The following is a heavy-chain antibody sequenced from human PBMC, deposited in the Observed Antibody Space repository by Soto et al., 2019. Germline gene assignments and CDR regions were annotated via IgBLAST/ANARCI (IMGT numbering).Heavy chain of an antibody. D-gene: IGHD3-10*01. V-gene: IGHV3-23*01. Sequence: GGAPRPSPGSPGFPLFAHALNLGPQIPGKGLEWVCGIGGSGTTIYCADSVKGRFTISRDNFGNTMYLQMNSVRVEDTAVYYCARSVRPLSWFDPWGQGTRVTVSS. CDR2: IGGSGTTI. J-gene: IGHJ5*02. CDR3: ARSVRPLSWFDP. CDR1: GFPLFAHA.